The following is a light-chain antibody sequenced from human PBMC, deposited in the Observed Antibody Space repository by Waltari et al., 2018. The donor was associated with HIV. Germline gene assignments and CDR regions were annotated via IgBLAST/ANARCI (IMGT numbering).Light chain of an antibody. Sequence: SYELTQPPSVSVSPGQTARITCSGDALPKQYAYWYQQKPGQAPVLVIYKDRERPSGIPERFSGSSSGTTVTLTISGVQAEDEADYYCQSADSSGDLWGVFGGGTKLTVL. CDR1: ALPKQY. CDR2: KDR. V-gene: IGLV3-25*03. CDR3: QSADSSGDLWGV. J-gene: IGLJ3*02.